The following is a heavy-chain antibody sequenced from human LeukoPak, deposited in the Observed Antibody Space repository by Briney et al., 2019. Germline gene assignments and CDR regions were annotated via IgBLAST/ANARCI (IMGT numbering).Heavy chain of an antibody. D-gene: IGHD2-2*01. CDR3: ADYQKPQGLDY. Sequence: GGSLRLSCAASGFTCSIHAMSLVLQAPGKGLEGVSIISGSGGRTFYADSVKGRFTIYRHNSNNMLDLQMNSLRVEDTAVYYCADYQKPQGLDYWGQGTLVTVSS. CDR1: GFTCSIHA. CDR2: ISGSGGRT. J-gene: IGHJ4*02. V-gene: IGHV3-23*01.